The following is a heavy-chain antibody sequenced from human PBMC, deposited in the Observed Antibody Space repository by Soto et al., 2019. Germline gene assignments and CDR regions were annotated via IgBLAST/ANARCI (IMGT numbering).Heavy chain of an antibody. CDR3: ARETISPMVYAFDY. V-gene: IGHV4-4*07. CDR2: IYTSGST. D-gene: IGHD2-8*01. Sequence: SETLSLTCTVSGGSISSYYWSWIRQPAGKGLEWTGRIYTSGSTNYNPSLKSRVTMSVDTSKNQFSLKLSSVTAADTAVYYCARETISPMVYAFDYWGQGTLVTVSS. J-gene: IGHJ4*02. CDR1: GGSISSYY.